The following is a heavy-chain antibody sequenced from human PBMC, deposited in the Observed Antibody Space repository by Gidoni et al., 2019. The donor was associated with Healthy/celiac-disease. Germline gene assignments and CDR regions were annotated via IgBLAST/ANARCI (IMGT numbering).Heavy chain of an antibody. J-gene: IGHJ4*02. CDR3: ARGPDYGDGASIDY. Sequence: QVQLVQSGAEVKKPGASVKVSCKASGYTFTSYAMHWVRQAPGQRLEWMGWINAGNGNTKYSQKFQGRVTITRDTSASTAYMELSSLRSEDTAVYYCARGPDYGDGASIDYWGQGTLVTVSS. CDR1: GYTFTSYA. D-gene: IGHD4-17*01. CDR2: INAGNGNT. V-gene: IGHV1-3*01.